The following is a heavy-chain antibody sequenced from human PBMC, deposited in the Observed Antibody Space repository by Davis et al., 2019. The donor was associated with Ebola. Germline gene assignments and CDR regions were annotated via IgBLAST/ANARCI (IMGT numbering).Heavy chain of an antibody. V-gene: IGHV3-9*01. D-gene: IGHD2-2*01. CDR1: GFTFDDYA. Sequence: SLKISCAASGFTFDDYAMHWVRQAPGKGLEWVSGINWNSGSIGYADSVKGRFTISRDNARNSLYLQMNSLRPEDTAFYYCAKAGYCSGTSCYALDYWGQGTLVTVSS. J-gene: IGHJ4*02. CDR3: AKAGYCSGTSCYALDY. CDR2: INWNSGSI.